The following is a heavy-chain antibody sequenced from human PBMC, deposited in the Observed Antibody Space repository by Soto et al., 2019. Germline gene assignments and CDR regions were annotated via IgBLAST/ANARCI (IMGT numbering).Heavy chain of an antibody. D-gene: IGHD5-18*01. CDR3: ARDVGYGDY. Sequence: EVQLVESGGGLVQPGGSLRLSCSASGFTFSTYWMTWVRQTPGKGLEWVANIKQDGSEIYYVDSVKGRFTISRDNAKNSLYLQMNSLRAEDTAVYYCARDVGYGDYWGQGTLVTVSS. CDR1: GFTFSTYW. V-gene: IGHV3-7*01. J-gene: IGHJ4*02. CDR2: IKQDGSEI.